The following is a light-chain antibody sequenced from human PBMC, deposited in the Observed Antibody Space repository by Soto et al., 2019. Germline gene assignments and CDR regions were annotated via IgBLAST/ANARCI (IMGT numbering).Light chain of an antibody. CDR3: QQYITYST. CDR1: QSISSS. V-gene: IGKV1-5*01. CDR2: DAS. Sequence: DIQMTQSPSTLSASVGDRVTITCRASQSISSSLAWYQQKPGKAPKLLIYDASNLESGVPSIFSGSGSGTEFTLTISSLPPDNFATYYCQQYITYSTFGQGTKVDIK. J-gene: IGKJ1*01.